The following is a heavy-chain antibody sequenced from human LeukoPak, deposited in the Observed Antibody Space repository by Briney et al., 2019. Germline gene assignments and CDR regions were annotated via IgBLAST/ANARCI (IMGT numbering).Heavy chain of an antibody. Sequence: GGSLRLACAASEFTFTSYELNWVRQAPGKGLEWVSYISSSGNTISYADSVKGRFTISRDNAKNSLYLQVISLRAEDTAVYYCARGPSIAARYDAFDIWGQGTMVTVSS. CDR1: EFTFTSYE. J-gene: IGHJ3*02. D-gene: IGHD6-6*01. V-gene: IGHV3-48*03. CDR2: ISSSGNTI. CDR3: ARGPSIAARYDAFDI.